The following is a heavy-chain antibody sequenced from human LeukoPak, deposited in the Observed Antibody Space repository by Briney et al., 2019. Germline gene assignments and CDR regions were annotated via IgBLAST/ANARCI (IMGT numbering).Heavy chain of an antibody. J-gene: IGHJ4*02. D-gene: IGHD2/OR15-2a*01. CDR1: GFNFDDYA. CDR3: ARARGNTFDY. Sequence: SLRLSCAASGFNFDDYAMHWVRQGPGKGLEWVSGISWNSNSINYGDSVRGRFTTSRDNAKKSLFLQMDSLRTEDMALYYCARARGNTFDYWGQGTLITVSS. CDR2: ISWNSNSI. V-gene: IGHV3-9*03.